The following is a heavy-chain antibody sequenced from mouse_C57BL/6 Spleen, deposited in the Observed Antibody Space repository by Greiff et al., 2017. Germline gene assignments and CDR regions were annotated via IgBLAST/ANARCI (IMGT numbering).Heavy chain of an antibody. J-gene: IGHJ4*01. CDR1: GFSFHTYA. CDR2: IRSKSNNYAT. CDR3: VRHEGYAMDY. Sequence: EVQRVASGGGLVQPKGSLTLSCAASGFSFHTYAMNWVRQAPGKGLEWVARIRSKSNNYATYYADSVKDRFTISRDDSESMLYLQMNNLKTEDTAMYYCVRHEGYAMDYWGQGTSVTVSS. V-gene: IGHV10-1*01.